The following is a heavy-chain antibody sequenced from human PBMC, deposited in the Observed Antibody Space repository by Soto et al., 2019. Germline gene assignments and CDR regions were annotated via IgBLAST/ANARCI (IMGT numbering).Heavy chain of an antibody. D-gene: IGHD2-2*01. CDR3: ARSQGSSTSLEIYYYYYYGMDV. CDR2: IIPISDTT. V-gene: IGHV1-69*01. CDR1: GGTFSSYA. Sequence: QVQLVQSGAEVQKPGSSVKVSYKASGGTFSSYAISWVRQAPGQGLEWMGGIIPISDTTNYAQKFQGRVTITADESTSTAYMELSSLRSEDTAVYYCARSQGSSTSLEIYYYYYYGMDVWGQGTTVTVSS. J-gene: IGHJ6*02.